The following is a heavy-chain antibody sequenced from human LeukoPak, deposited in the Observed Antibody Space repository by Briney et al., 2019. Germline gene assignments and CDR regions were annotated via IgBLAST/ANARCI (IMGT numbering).Heavy chain of an antibody. CDR1: GFTFSDYY. D-gene: IGHD3-10*01. CDR2: INSDGSST. Sequence: GGSLRLSCAASGFTFSDYYMSWIRQAPGKGLVWVSRINSDGSSTSYADSVKGRFTISRDNAKNTLYLQMNSLRAEDTAVYYCARAPTVITMVRGVLLLKYYFDYWGQGTLVTVSS. V-gene: IGHV3-74*01. J-gene: IGHJ4*02. CDR3: ARAPTVITMVRGVLLLKYYFDY.